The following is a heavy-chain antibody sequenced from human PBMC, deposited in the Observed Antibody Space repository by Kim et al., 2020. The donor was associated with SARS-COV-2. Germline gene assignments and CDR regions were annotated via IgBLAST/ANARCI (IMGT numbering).Heavy chain of an antibody. Sequence: SVKVSCKASGGTFSSYAISWVRQAPGQGLEWMGRIIPILGIANYAQKFQGRVTITADKSTSTAYMELSSLRSEDTAVYYCARPVYCSGGSCYSYYCYGMDVWGQGTTVTVSS. CDR3: ARPVYCSGGSCYSYYCYGMDV. J-gene: IGHJ6*02. CDR2: IIPILGIA. D-gene: IGHD2-15*01. V-gene: IGHV1-69*04. CDR1: GGTFSSYA.